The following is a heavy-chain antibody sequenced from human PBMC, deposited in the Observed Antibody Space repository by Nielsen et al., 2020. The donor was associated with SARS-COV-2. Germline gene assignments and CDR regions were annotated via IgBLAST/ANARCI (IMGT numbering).Heavy chain of an antibody. J-gene: IGHJ4*02. V-gene: IGHV4-39*01. Sequence: WVRQVPGKGLEWLGSIYYSGSTYYNPSLKSRVTISVDTSKNEFSLKLSSVTAADTAVYYCARRGSNSWYFDYWGQGTLVTVSS. CDR2: IYYSGST. CDR3: ARRGSNSWYFDY. D-gene: IGHD6-13*01.